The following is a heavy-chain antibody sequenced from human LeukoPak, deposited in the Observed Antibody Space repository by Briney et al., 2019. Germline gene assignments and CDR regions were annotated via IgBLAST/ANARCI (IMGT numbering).Heavy chain of an antibody. CDR1: SFTFSNTW. CDR3: TTGIFDS. CDR2: IKSKTDGGTT. J-gene: IGHJ4*02. V-gene: IGHV3-15*01. Sequence: GGSLRLSCAASSFTFSNTWVSWGRQARGKGLELVGRIKSKTDGGTTAYGAPVKCRFTIPRDDSKNTLDLQTHSLKTDDTAVYYCTTGIFDSSGEGTLCTVSS.